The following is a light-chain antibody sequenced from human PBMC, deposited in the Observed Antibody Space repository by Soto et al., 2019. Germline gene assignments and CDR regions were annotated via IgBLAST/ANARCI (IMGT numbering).Light chain of an antibody. J-gene: IGKJ3*01. CDR2: DAS. Sequence: EIVLTQSPATLSLSPGERATLSCRASQSVGIYLAWYQQKPGQALRLLIYDASKRATDIPARFSGSGSGTDFTLTISSLEPEDYAVYYCQQRSTGVTFGPGTNVDIK. CDR3: QQRSTGVT. V-gene: IGKV3-11*01. CDR1: QSVGIY.